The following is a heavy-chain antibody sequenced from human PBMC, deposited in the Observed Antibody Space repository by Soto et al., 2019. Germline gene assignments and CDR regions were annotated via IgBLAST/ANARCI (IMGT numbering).Heavy chain of an antibody. Sequence: LSLTCAVSGGSFTSNNWWTWVRQPPGQGLEWIGEIYRTGSTNYNPSLKSRVTISLDKSEDQLSLKVTSLTAADTAVYYCASRDPGTSVDYWGQGTLVTVSS. D-gene: IGHD1-7*01. CDR1: GGSFTSNNW. V-gene: IGHV4-4*02. J-gene: IGHJ4*02. CDR2: IYRTGST. CDR3: ASRDPGTSVDY.